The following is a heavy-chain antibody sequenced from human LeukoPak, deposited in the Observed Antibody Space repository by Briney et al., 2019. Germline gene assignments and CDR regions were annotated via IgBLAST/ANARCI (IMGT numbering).Heavy chain of an antibody. CDR2: VSSGGGST. CDR1: GFTFSSYA. V-gene: IGHV3-23*01. J-gene: IGHJ4*02. Sequence: GVSLRLSCAASGFTFSSYAMSWVRQAPGKGLEWVSGVSSGGGSTYYADSAKGRFTISRDSSKNTLYLQMNSLRAEDTAVYYCAKGSGQIQLWSNFDSWGQGTLVTVSS. D-gene: IGHD5-18*01. CDR3: AKGSGQIQLWSNFDS.